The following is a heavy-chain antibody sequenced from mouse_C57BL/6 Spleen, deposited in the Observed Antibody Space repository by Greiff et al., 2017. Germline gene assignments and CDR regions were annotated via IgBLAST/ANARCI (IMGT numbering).Heavy chain of an antibody. CDR2: INPNNGGT. CDR1: GYTFTDYY. D-gene: IGHD2-5*01. Sequence: EVQLQQSGPELVKPGASVKISCKASGYTFTDYYMNWVKQSHGKSLEWIGDINPNNGGTSYNQKFKGKATLTVDKSSSTAYMELRSLTSEDSAVYYCARMDYSNYEAWFAYWGQGTLVTVSA. J-gene: IGHJ3*01. V-gene: IGHV1-26*01. CDR3: ARMDYSNYEAWFAY.